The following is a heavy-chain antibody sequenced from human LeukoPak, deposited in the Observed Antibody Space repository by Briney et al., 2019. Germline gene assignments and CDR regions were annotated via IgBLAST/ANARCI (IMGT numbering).Heavy chain of an antibody. Sequence: SETLSLTCAVYGGSFSDYYWSWIRQPAGKGVEGIGRIYTSGSTNYNPSLKSGVTISVDTSKNQFSLKLSSVTAADTAVYYCARVTTYYDYVWGSYRPPTHAFDIWGQGTMVTVSS. V-gene: IGHV4-59*10. CDR3: ARVTTYYDYVWGSYRPPTHAFDI. J-gene: IGHJ3*02. CDR1: GGSFSDYY. D-gene: IGHD3-16*02. CDR2: IYTSGST.